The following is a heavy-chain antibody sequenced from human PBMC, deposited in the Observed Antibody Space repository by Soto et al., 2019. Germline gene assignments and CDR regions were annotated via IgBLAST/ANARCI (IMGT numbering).Heavy chain of an antibody. J-gene: IGHJ6*02. CDR1: GFTFSSYS. CDR2: ISSSSSYI. D-gene: IGHD6-13*01. Sequence: EVQLVESGGGLVKPGGSLRLSCAASGFTFSSYSMNWVRQAPGKGLEWVSSISSSSSYIYYADSVNGRFTISRDNAKNSLYLQMNSLRAEDTAVYYCARDPSYSSSWYPNGDYYYGMDVWGQGTTVTVSS. V-gene: IGHV3-21*01. CDR3: ARDPSYSSSWYPNGDYYYGMDV.